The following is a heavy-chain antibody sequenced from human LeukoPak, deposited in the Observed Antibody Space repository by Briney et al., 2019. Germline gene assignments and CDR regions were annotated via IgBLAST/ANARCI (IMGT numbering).Heavy chain of an antibody. Sequence: PGGSLRLSCAASGFTFSRYWMTWVRQAPGKGLEWVANVDEDGSERFYVDSVKGRFTISRDNAKNSLYLQMNRLRVEDTALYYCVRDQGAAGDYWGQGTLVTVSS. J-gene: IGHJ4*02. CDR2: VDEDGSER. V-gene: IGHV3-7*01. CDR3: VRDQGAAGDY. D-gene: IGHD6-13*01. CDR1: GFTFSRYW.